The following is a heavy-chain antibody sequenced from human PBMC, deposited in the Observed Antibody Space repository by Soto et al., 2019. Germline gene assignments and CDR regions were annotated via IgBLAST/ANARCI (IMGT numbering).Heavy chain of an antibody. CDR3: ARGETQQQRDY. D-gene: IGHD6-13*01. J-gene: IGHJ4*02. V-gene: IGHV4-4*02. Sequence: PADTLSLTCAVTVDSITSDTWWSWIRQPPGKGLQWIGEIYHSGSTKYNPSLKSRVIISVDKSKNQFSLKLSSVTDADTAVYYCARGETQQQRDYWGQGTLVTVS. CDR2: IYHSGST. CDR1: VDSITSDTW.